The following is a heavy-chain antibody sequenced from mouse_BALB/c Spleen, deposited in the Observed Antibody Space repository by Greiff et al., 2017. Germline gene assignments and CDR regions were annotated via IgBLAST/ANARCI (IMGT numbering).Heavy chain of an antibody. CDR1: GFTFSSFG. D-gene: IGHD2-1*01. V-gene: IGHV5-17*02. CDR3: ARCGGNYVLYAMDY. J-gene: IGHJ4*01. CDR2: ISSGSSTI. Sequence: EVQVVESGGGLVQPGGSRKLSCAASGFTFSSFGMHWVRQAPEQGLEWVAYISSGSSTIYYADTVKGRFTISRDNPKNTLFLQMTSLRSEDTAMYYCARCGGNYVLYAMDYWGQGTSVTVSS.